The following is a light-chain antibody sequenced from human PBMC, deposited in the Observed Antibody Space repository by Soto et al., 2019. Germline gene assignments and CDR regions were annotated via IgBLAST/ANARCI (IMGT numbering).Light chain of an antibody. CDR3: CSYAGSSTFYV. V-gene: IGLV2-23*02. Sequence: QSVLTQPASVSGCPGQSITISCTGTSSDVGSYNLVSWYQQHPGKAPKLMIYEVSKRPPGVSNRFSGSKSGNTASLTISGLQAEDEADYYCCSYAGSSTFYVFGTGTKVTVL. J-gene: IGLJ1*01. CDR2: EVS. CDR1: SSDVGSYNL.